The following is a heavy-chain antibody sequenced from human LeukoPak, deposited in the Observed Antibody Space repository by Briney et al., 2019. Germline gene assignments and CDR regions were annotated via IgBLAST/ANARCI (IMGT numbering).Heavy chain of an antibody. D-gene: IGHD3-22*01. Sequence: ASVKVSCKSSGYAFTGYYMHWVRQAPGQGLEWMGWINPNSGGTNYSQKFQGRVTMTRDTSISTAYVELSRLRSDDTAIYYCARLVNYFDISGYYYDAFDIWGQGTMVTVSS. J-gene: IGHJ3*02. V-gene: IGHV1-2*02. CDR1: GYAFTGYY. CDR3: ARLVNYFDISGYYYDAFDI. CDR2: INPNSGGT.